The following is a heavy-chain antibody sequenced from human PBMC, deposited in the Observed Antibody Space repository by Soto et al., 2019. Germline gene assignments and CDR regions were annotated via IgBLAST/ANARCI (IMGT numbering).Heavy chain of an antibody. CDR2: ISAYNGNT. V-gene: IGHV1-18*01. CDR1: GYTFTSYC. CDR3: ARGSETYLKYYYYMDV. Sequence: GASLKVSCKASGYTFTSYCISWVRQAPGKGLEWMGWISAYNGNTNYAQKLQGRVTMTTDTSTSTAYMELRSLRSDDTAVYYCARGSETYLKYYYYMDVWGKGTTVTVSS. D-gene: IGHD3-10*01. J-gene: IGHJ6*03.